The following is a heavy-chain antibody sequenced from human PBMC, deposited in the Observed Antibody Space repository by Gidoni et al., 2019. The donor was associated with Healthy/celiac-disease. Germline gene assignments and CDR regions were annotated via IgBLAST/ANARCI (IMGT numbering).Heavy chain of an antibody. CDR3: ASEWWVTSSYYYYYMDV. CDR2: ICHSGCN. J-gene: IGHJ6*03. Sequence: TLYITGAVSGAPISSSNWWSWVRQPPVKGLEWIGEICHSGCNNYNPSLKSRVTISVDKSKNQFSLKLSSVTTADTAVYYCASEWWVTSSYYYYYMDVWGKGTTVTVSS. V-gene: IGHV4-4*02. CDR1: GAPISSSNW. D-gene: IGHD4-17*01.